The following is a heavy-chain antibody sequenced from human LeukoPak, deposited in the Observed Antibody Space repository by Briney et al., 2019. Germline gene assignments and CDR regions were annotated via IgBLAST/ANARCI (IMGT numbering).Heavy chain of an antibody. Sequence: ASVKVSCKVSGNTLTELSIHWVRQAPGKGLEWMGGFDPEDGETIYAQKFQGRVTMTEDTSTDTAYMELSSLRSEDTAVYYCATEVNYYDSSGYPYHFDYWGQGTLVTVSS. J-gene: IGHJ4*02. CDR3: ATEVNYYDSSGYPYHFDY. CDR1: GNTLTELS. V-gene: IGHV1-24*01. CDR2: FDPEDGET. D-gene: IGHD3-22*01.